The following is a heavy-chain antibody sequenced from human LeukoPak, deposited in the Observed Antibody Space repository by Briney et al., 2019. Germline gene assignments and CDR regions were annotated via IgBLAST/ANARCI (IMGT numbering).Heavy chain of an antibody. V-gene: IGHV1-18*01. CDR3: ARFMAAAGTYYYYMDV. Sequence: ASVKVSCKASGYTFTSYGFSWVRQAPGQGLEWMGWISSYKGNTNYAQKFQGRVTMTTDTSTSTAYMDLRSLRSDDTAVYYCARFMAAAGTYYYYMDVWGKGTTVTVSS. J-gene: IGHJ6*03. D-gene: IGHD6-13*01. CDR1: GYTFTSYG. CDR2: ISSYKGNT.